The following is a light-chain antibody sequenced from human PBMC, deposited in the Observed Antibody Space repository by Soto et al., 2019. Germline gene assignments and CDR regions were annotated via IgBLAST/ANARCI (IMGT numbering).Light chain of an antibody. J-gene: IGKJ2*01. CDR3: QRYKNWPPPT. Sequence: EIVMTQSPGTLSVSPGESVSLSCRASQNVDDKLAWYQQTPGQPPRLLIYGASSSATGVLARFSGSRSGTEFTHTISSKQSEDLAVYYCQRYKNWPPPTFGQGAKLESK. CDR2: GAS. CDR1: QNVDDK. V-gene: IGKV3-15*01.